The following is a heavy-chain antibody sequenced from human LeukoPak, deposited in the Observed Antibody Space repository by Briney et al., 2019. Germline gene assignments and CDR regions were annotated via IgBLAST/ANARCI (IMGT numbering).Heavy chain of an antibody. CDR1: GYTFTSYD. D-gene: IGHD4-17*01. CDR3: VRALNDYGDYGEFDY. Sequence: GASVKVSCKASGYTFTSYDINWVRQGTGQGLEWMGLMKPNSGNTGYAEKYQGSVTMTRNHSISRAYMELSSLRSEDTAVYYCVRALNDYGDYGEFDYWGQGTLVTVSS. CDR2: MKPNSGNT. J-gene: IGHJ4*02. V-gene: IGHV1-8*01.